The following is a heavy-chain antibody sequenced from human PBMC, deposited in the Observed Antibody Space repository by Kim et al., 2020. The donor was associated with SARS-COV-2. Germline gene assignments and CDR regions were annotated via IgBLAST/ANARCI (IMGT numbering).Heavy chain of an antibody. D-gene: IGHD6-19*01. CDR2: INHSGST. J-gene: IGHJ4*02. CDR3: ARDSIAVAAVDY. V-gene: IGHV4-34*01. CDR1: GGSFSGYY. Sequence: SETLSLTCAVYGGSFSGYYWSWIRQPPGKGLEWIGEINHSGSTNYNPSLKSRVTISVDTSKNQFSLKLSSVTAADTAVYYCARDSIAVAAVDYWGQGTL.